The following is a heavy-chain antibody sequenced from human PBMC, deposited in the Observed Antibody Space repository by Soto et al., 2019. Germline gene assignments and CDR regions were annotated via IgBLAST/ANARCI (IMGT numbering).Heavy chain of an antibody. CDR2: MNPNSGNT. V-gene: IGHV1-8*01. CDR1: GYTFTIYD. J-gene: IGHJ5*02. Sequence: ASVKVSCKASGYTFTIYDINWVRQATGQGLEWMGRMNPNSGNTGYAQKFQGRVTMTRNTSISTAYMELSSLRSEDTAVYYCARVLQGSSWYEGNWFDPWGQGTLVTVSS. CDR3: ARVLQGSSWYEGNWFDP. D-gene: IGHD6-13*01.